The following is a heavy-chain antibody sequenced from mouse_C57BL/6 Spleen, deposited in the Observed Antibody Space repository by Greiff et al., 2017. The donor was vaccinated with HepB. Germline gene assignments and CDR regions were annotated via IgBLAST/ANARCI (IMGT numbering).Heavy chain of an antibody. CDR2: IHPNSGST. CDR1: GYTFTSYW. V-gene: IGHV1-64*01. CDR3: ARELGGWFDY. Sequence: QVQLQQPGAELVKPGASVKLSCKASGYTFTSYWMHWVKQRPGQGLEWIGMIHPNSGSTNYNEKVKSKATLTVDKSSSTAYMQLSSLTSEDSAVYYCARELGGWFDYWGQGTLVTVSA. J-gene: IGHJ3*01.